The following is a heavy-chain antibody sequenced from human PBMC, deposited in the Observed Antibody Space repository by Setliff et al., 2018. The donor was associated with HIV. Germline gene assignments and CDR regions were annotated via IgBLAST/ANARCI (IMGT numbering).Heavy chain of an antibody. CDR3: VRPSFGIGGGSNFDP. CDR1: GGSISSSGYY. V-gene: IGHV4-39*01. J-gene: IGHJ5*02. D-gene: IGHD3-3*01. Sequence: PSETLSLTCTVSGGSISSSGYYWGWIRQPPGKGLEWIASIYYTGTTYYNSSLKSRVTISVDTSKRRFSLKLTSVTAADTAVYYCVRPSFGIGGGSNFDPWGQGTLVTVSS. CDR2: IYYTGTT.